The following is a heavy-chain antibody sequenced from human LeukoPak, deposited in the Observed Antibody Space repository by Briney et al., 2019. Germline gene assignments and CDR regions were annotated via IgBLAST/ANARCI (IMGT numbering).Heavy chain of an antibody. J-gene: IGHJ4*02. CDR3: ARDMEHYYDSSGYYPRGSLDY. CDR2: INPSGGST. Sequence: ASVKVSCKASGYTFTSYYMHSVRQAPGQRLEWMGIINPSGGSTSHAQKFQGRVTMTRDRSTSTVYMDLSSLRSEDTAVYYCARDMEHYYDSSGYYPRGSLDYWGQGTLVTVSS. CDR1: GYTFTSYY. D-gene: IGHD3-22*01. V-gene: IGHV1-46*01.